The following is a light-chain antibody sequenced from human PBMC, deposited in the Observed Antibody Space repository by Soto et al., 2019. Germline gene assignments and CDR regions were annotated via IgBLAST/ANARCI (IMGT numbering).Light chain of an antibody. CDR3: QQSYDTPRT. CDR2: AAS. Sequence: DIQMTQSPSSLSASVGDRVTITCRASQSISTYLNWYQQKPGKAPNLLIYAASSLETGVPPRFSGSGSGTDFTLTVSSLQPEDFATYYCQQSYDTPRTFGQGTKVEIK. CDR1: QSISTY. V-gene: IGKV1-39*01. J-gene: IGKJ2*01.